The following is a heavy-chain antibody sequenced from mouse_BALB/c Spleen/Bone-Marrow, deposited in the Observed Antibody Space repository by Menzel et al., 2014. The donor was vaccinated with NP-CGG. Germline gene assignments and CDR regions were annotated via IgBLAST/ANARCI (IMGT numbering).Heavy chain of an antibody. D-gene: IGHD3-1*01. CDR3: ARDSSGYFDY. CDR2: ISSGGSYT. Sequence: EVQLVESGGGLVKPGGSLKLSCAASGFTFSSYAMSWVRQSPEKRLEWVAEISSGGSYTYYPDTVTGRFTISRDNAKNTLYLDMSTLRSEDTAKYYSARDSSGYFDYWGQGTTLTVSS. CDR1: GFTFSSYA. V-gene: IGHV5-9-4*01. J-gene: IGHJ2*01.